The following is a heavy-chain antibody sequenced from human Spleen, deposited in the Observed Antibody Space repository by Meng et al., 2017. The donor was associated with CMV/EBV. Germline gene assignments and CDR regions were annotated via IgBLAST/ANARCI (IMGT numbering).Heavy chain of an antibody. Sequence: CKASGDTFSDHAISWVRQAPGQGLEWMGGIIPIFGTANYAQKFQDRLTITTDESTSTAYMELSSLRSEDTAVYYCARGDTARDEDFDYWGQGTLVTVSS. J-gene: IGHJ4*02. CDR3: ARGDTARDEDFDY. CDR2: IIPIFGTA. V-gene: IGHV1-69*05. D-gene: IGHD5-18*01. CDR1: GDTFSDHA.